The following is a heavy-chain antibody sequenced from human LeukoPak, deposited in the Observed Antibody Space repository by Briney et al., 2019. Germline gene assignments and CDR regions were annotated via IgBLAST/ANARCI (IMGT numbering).Heavy chain of an antibody. J-gene: IGHJ4*02. CDR1: GFTVSSYE. V-gene: IGHV3-48*03. CDR3: AIEYGDYGGHFDY. CDR2: ISSSGSTI. D-gene: IGHD4-17*01. Sequence: GGSLRLSCAASGFTVSSYEMNWVRQAPGKGLKWISYISSSGSTIYYADSVKGRFTISRDNAKNSVYLQMNSLRAEDTAVYYCAIEYGDYGGHFDYWGQGTLVTVSS.